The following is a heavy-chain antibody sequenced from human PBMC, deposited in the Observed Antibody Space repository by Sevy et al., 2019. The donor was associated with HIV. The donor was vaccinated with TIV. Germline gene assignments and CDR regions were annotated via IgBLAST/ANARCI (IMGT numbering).Heavy chain of an antibody. D-gene: IGHD2-2*02. CDR2: MNPNSGNT. CDR1: GYTFTSYD. CDR3: ARGGGCSSTSCYNYYGMDV. Sequence: ASVKVSCKASGYTFTSYDINWVRQATGQGLEWMGWMNPNSGNTGYAQKFQGRVTMTRNTSISTAYMELSSPRSEDTAVYYCARGGGCSSTSCYNYYGMDVWGQGTTVTVSS. V-gene: IGHV1-8*01. J-gene: IGHJ6*02.